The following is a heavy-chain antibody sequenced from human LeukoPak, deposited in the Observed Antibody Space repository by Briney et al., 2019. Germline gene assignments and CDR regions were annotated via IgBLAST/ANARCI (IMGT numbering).Heavy chain of an antibody. J-gene: IGHJ4*02. D-gene: IGHD2-2*01. Sequence: GGSLRLSCAASGFTFSSYAMSWVRQAPGKGLEWVSASSGSGGSTYYADSVKGRFTISRDNSKNTLYLQMNSLRAEDTAVYYCAKTAARGYCSSTSCSSAFDYWGQGTLVTVSS. CDR2: SSGSGGST. CDR1: GFTFSSYA. CDR3: AKTAARGYCSSTSCSSAFDY. V-gene: IGHV3-23*01.